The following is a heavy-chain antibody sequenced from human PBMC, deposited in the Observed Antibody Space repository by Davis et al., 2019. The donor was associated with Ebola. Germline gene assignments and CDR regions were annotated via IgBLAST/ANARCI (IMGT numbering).Heavy chain of an antibody. D-gene: IGHD5-12*01. V-gene: IGHV4-39*07. CDR2: MYYSGST. Sequence: PSETPSLTCTVSGGSMTGGINYWSWIRQPPGKGLEWIGTMYYSGSTYYNPSLKSRLTLSVDTSRNQFSLKMTSVTTADTAMYFCARNSSGFGHFDYWGQGIQITVSS. J-gene: IGHJ4*02. CDR1: GGSMTGGINY. CDR3: ARNSSGFGHFDY.